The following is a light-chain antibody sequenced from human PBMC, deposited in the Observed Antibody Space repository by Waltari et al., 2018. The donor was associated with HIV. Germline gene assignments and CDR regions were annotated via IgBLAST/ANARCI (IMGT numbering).Light chain of an antibody. CDR1: ALPKQY. CDR2: KDS. V-gene: IGLV3-25*03. J-gene: IGLJ3*02. CDR3: QSADSSGTWV. Sequence: SYELTQPPSVSVSPGQTARITCSGDALPKQYAYWYQQKPGQAPVLVIYKDSERPSGIPERFSGSSSGTTVTLTISGVQAEDEADYYCQSADSSGTWVSGGGTKLTVL.